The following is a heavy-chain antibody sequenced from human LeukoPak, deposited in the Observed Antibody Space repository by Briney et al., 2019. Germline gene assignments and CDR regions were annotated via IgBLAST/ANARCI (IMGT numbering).Heavy chain of an antibody. CDR2: IYSGGST. D-gene: IGHD1-26*01. CDR3: YISGSYHRDDY. V-gene: IGHV3-53*01. Sequence: GGSLRLSCAASGFTVSSNYMSWVRQAPGKGLEWVSVIYSGGSTYYADSVKGRFTISRDNSKNTLYLQMNSLRAEDTAVYYCYISGSYHRDDYWGQGTLVTVSS. J-gene: IGHJ4*02. CDR1: GFTVSSNY.